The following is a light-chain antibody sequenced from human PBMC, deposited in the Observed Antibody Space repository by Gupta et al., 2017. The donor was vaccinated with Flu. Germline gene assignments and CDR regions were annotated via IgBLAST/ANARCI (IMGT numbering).Light chain of an antibody. V-gene: IGLV1-51*01. CDR3: GTWDSSLSADV. J-gene: IGLJ1*01. CDR1: SSNIGNNY. Sequence: QSVLTQPPPVSAAPGQTATVSCSGSSSNIGNNYVSWYQQLPGTAPKLLLYDNNKRPSGIPDRFSGSKSGTSATLGITGLQTGDEADYDCGTWDSSLSADVFGTGTKVTV. CDR2: DNN.